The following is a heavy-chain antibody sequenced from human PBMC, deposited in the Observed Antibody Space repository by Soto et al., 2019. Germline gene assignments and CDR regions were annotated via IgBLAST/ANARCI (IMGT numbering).Heavy chain of an antibody. V-gene: IGHV3-23*01. D-gene: IGHD5-18*01. Sequence: GGSLRLSCVVSGFIPSSYAMSWVRQAPGKGLEWVSGISGSGGATSYADSVKGRSTISRDNSKNTLYLQMNSLSADDTAIYYCANDVIQVKTSVNHFDFCRERALVTVTA. CDR1: GFIPSSYA. CDR2: ISGSGGAT. J-gene: IGHJ4*02. CDR3: ANDVIQVKTSVNHFDF.